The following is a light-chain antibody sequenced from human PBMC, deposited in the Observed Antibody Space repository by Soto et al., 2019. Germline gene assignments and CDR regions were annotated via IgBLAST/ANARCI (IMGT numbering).Light chain of an antibody. Sequence: DIQMTQSPSTLSASVGDRVTITCRASQSISSWLAWYQQKPGKAPKLLIQKASSLESGVPSRFSGSGSGTEFTVTISSLQPDDFATYYCQQYNSYWTFGQGTKVEIK. V-gene: IGKV1-5*03. J-gene: IGKJ1*01. CDR1: QSISSW. CDR2: KAS. CDR3: QQYNSYWT.